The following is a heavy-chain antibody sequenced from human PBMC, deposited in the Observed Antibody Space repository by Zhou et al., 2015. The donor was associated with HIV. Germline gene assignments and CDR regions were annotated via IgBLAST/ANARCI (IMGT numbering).Heavy chain of an antibody. J-gene: IGHJ4*02. CDR1: GLTFSRES. CDR2: IGSGGVTI. D-gene: IGHD6-19*01. V-gene: IGHV3-48*02. Sequence: EVHLVQSGGGLVQPGGSLRLSCVASGLTFSRESMNWVRQPPGKGLEWVSYIGSGGVTIYYADSVKGRFSISRDNAKSSLYLQMSSLRDEDTAVYYCARDLAVAGTGGVFDSWGQGTLVTVSS. CDR3: ARDLAVAGTGGVFDS.